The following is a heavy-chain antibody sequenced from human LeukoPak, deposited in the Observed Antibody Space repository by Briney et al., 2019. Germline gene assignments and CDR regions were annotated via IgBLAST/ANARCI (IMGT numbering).Heavy chain of an antibody. CDR1: GFTFTGYY. Sequence: ASVKVSCKASGFTFTGYYFHWVRQPPGQGLEWMGWVNPNTGGTNYAQMFQGRVTMTRDTSISTAYMELSRLTSDDTAVYYCARDSYGGNWSLGFWGQGTLVTVSS. V-gene: IGHV1-2*02. J-gene: IGHJ4*02. CDR3: ARDSYGGNWSLGF. CDR2: VNPNTGGT. D-gene: IGHD4-23*01.